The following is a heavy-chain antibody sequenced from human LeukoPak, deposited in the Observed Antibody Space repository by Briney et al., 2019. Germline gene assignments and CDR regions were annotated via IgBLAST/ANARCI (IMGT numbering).Heavy chain of an antibody. D-gene: IGHD1-26*01. CDR1: GGSINNYY. V-gene: IGHV4-59*01. Sequence: SETLSLTCTVSGGSINNYYWSWIRQPPGKGLEWIGYIYYSGSTNYNPSLKSRVTISIDTSKNQFSLKLSSVTAADTAVYYCARDLQLVGATNYWGQGTLVTVSS. CDR2: IYYSGST. J-gene: IGHJ4*02. CDR3: ARDLQLVGATNY.